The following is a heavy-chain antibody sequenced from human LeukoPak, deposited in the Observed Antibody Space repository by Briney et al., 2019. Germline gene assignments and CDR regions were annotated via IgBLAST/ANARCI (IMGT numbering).Heavy chain of an antibody. J-gene: IGHJ5*02. D-gene: IGHD1-26*01. CDR1: GFTFSDYY. CDR3: ARAPVGAVGLWFDP. V-gene: IGHV3-11*01. CDR2: ISSSGSTI. Sequence: GGSLRLSCAASGFTFSDYYMSWIRQAPGKGLEWVSYISSSGSTIYCADSVKGRFTISRDNAKNSLYLQMNSLRAEDTAVYYCARAPVGAVGLWFDPWGQGTLVTVSS.